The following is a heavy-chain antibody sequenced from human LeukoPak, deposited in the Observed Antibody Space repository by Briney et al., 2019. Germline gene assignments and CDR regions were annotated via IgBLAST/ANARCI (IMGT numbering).Heavy chain of an antibody. CDR2: INSDGSST. V-gene: IGHV3-74*01. Sequence: GGSLRLSCAASGFTFSSYWMHWVRQAPGKGLVWVSRINSDGSSTSYADSVKGRFTISRDNAKNTLYLQVNSLRAEDTAVFYCAKDRAWLQFWSWGQGTLVTVSS. CDR1: GFTFSSYW. D-gene: IGHD5-18*01. J-gene: IGHJ4*02. CDR3: AKDRAWLQFWS.